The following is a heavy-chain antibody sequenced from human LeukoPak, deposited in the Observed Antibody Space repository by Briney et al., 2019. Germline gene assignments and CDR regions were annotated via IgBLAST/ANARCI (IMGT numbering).Heavy chain of an antibody. Sequence: GSLRLSCAASGFTFSSYWMSWVRQAPGKGLEWIGYIYYSGSTNYNPSLKSRVTISVDTSKNQFSLKLSSVTAADTAVYYCAREMYGSGSYTAFDIWGQGTMVTVSS. J-gene: IGHJ3*02. CDR1: GFTFSSYW. CDR2: IYYSGST. V-gene: IGHV4-59*01. CDR3: AREMYGSGSYTAFDI. D-gene: IGHD3-10*01.